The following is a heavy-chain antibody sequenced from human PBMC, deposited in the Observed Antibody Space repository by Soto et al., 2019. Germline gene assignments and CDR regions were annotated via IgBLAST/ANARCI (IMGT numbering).Heavy chain of an antibody. V-gene: IGHV1-69*13. Sequence: SVKVSCKASGGTFSSYAISWVRQAPGQGLEWMGGIIPIFGTANYAQKFQGRVTITADESTSTAYMELSSLRSEDTAVYYCARGDYYDSSGYYGAFDIWGQGTMVTVSS. CDR2: IIPIFGTA. J-gene: IGHJ3*02. CDR3: ARGDYYDSSGYYGAFDI. CDR1: GGTFSSYA. D-gene: IGHD3-22*01.